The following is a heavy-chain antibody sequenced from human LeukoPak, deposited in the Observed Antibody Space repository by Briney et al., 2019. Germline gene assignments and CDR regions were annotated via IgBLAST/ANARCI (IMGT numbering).Heavy chain of an antibody. CDR1: RYSFTSYW. Sequence: GESLKISCKGSRYSFTSYWIGWVRQMHGKGLEWMGIIYPGDSDTRYSPSFQGQVTISADKSISTAYLQWSSLKASDTAMYYCARRYYYDSSAYYYLGHDAFDIWGQGTLVTVSS. D-gene: IGHD3-22*01. CDR3: ARRYYYDSSAYYYLGHDAFDI. V-gene: IGHV5-51*01. J-gene: IGHJ3*02. CDR2: IYPGDSDT.